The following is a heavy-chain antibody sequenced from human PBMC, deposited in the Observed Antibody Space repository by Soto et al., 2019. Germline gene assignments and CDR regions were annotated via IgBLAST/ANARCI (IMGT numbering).Heavy chain of an antibody. V-gene: IGHV3-7*01. CDR1: GFTFSSYW. D-gene: IGHD6-19*01. CDR2: IKQDGSEK. Sequence: PGGSLRLSCAASGFTFSSYWMSWVRQAPGKGLEWVANIKQDGSEKYYVDSVKGRFTISRDNAKNSLYLQMNSLRAEDTAVYYCGRDRGEPVAVSAFDIGGKGKMVTV. CDR3: GRDRGEPVAVSAFDI. J-gene: IGHJ3*02.